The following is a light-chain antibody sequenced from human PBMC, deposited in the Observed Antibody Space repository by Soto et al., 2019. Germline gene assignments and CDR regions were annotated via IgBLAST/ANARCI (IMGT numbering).Light chain of an antibody. V-gene: IGKV4-1*01. CDR3: QQCYSTPTT. J-gene: IGKJ4*01. CDR1: QSVLYRSNNKNY. Sequence: DIVMTQSPDSLAVSLGERATINCKSIQSVLYRSNNKNYLAWYHQKPGQPPKLLIYWASTRQSGVPDRFSGSGSGTDFTLTISSLQAEDVAVYYCQQCYSTPTTCGGGTKVEIK. CDR2: WAS.